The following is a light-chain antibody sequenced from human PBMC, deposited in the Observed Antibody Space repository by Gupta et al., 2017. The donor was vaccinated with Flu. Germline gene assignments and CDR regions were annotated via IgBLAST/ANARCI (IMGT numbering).Light chain of an antibody. CDR2: TAS. J-gene: IGKJ5*01. CDR3: QQSYSIPNT. V-gene: IGKV1-39*01. CDR1: QSISSY. Sequence: PSSLSASVGDRVTITCRPSQSISSYLNWYQQKPGKAPKLLIYTASTLQSGVPSRFSGSGSGTDFTLTISSLQPEDFATYYCQQSYSIPNTFGQGTQLEIK.